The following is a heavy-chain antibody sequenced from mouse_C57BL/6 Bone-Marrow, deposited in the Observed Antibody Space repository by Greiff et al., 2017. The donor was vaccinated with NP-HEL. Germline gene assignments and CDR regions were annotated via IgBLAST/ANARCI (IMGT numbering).Heavy chain of an antibody. D-gene: IGHD1-1*01. J-gene: IGHJ2*01. V-gene: IGHV5-6*01. CDR3: ARRIITTVLDY. CDR2: ISSGGSYT. Sequence: EVQLMESGGDLVKPGGSLKLSCAASGFTFSSYGMSWVRQTPDKRLEWVATISSGGSYTYYPDSVKGRFTISRDNAKNTLYLQMSSLKSEDTAMYYCARRIITTVLDYWGQGTTLTVSS. CDR1: GFTFSSYG.